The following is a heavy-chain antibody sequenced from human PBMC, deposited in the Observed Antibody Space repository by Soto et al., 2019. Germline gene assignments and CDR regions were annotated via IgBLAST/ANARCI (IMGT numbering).Heavy chain of an antibody. CDR2: ISAYNGNT. CDR3: ARQDYYASSGFPPRYYYYGMDV. Sequence: GASVKVSCKASGYTFTSYGISWVRQAPGQGLEWMGWISAYNGNTNYAQKLQGRVTMTTDTSTSTAYMELRSLRSDDTAVYYCARQDYYASSGFPPRYYYYGMDVWGQGTTVTVSS. D-gene: IGHD3-22*01. CDR1: GYTFTSYG. J-gene: IGHJ6*02. V-gene: IGHV1-18*01.